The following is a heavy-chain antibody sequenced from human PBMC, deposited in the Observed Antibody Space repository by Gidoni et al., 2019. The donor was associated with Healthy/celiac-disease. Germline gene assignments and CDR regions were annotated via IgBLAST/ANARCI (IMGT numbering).Heavy chain of an antibody. CDR1: GGSISSYY. V-gene: IGHV4-59*08. CDR3: ARTISYALDY. CDR2: IYYSGST. Sequence: QVQLQESGPGLVKPSETLSLTCTVSGGSISSYYWSWIRQPPGKGLEWIGYIYYSGSTNYNPSLKSRVTISVDTSKNQFSLKLSSVTAADTAVYYCARTISYALDYWGQGTLVTVSS. J-gene: IGHJ4*02. D-gene: IGHD2-2*01.